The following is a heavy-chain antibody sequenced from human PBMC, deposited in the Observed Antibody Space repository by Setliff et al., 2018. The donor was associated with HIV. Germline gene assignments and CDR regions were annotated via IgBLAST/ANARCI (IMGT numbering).Heavy chain of an antibody. Sequence: SETLSLTCTVSGNSITRDYQWGWIRQPPGKGLEWIGSIYHTGSTYYNPSLKSRVTMSVDTSKNQFSLKLISVTAADSAMYYCVRVGRGGYYYDAFDFWGQGTMVTVSS. CDR2: IYHTGST. CDR3: VRVGRGGYYYDAFDF. CDR1: GNSITRDYQ. D-gene: IGHD3-3*01. J-gene: IGHJ3*01. V-gene: IGHV4-38-2*02.